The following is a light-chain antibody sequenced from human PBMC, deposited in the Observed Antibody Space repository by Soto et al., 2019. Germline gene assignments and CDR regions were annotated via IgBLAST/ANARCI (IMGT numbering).Light chain of an antibody. J-gene: IGKJ5*01. CDR3: HQYNYWPPIT. V-gene: IGKV3-15*01. Sequence: EIVITQSPGTLSVSPGETATLSCRASQVLGTNLAWYQQKPGQSPTLLIYGIYIRATGVPVRFTGSGSGTEFTLTITSLQSEDFATYYCHQYNYWPPITFGQGTRLEIK. CDR2: GIY. CDR1: QVLGTN.